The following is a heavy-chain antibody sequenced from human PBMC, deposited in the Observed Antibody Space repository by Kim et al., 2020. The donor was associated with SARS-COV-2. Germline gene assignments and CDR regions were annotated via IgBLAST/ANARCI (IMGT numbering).Heavy chain of an antibody. CDR3: ARDPVRRDAYNFDS. Sequence: YNPSLGNRVTISLDTSKNQFSLKLSSVTAADTAVYFCARDPVRRDAYNFDSWGQGTLVTVSS. J-gene: IGHJ4*02. D-gene: IGHD3-16*01. V-gene: IGHV4-39*07.